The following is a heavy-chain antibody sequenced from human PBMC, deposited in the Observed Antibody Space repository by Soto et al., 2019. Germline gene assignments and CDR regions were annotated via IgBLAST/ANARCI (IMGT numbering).Heavy chain of an antibody. D-gene: IGHD2-21*02. CDR1: GFRFSGST. J-gene: IGHJ4*02. Sequence: EEQLVESGGHLVRPGGSLRLSCVASGFRFSGSTMNWVRQAPGKGLNWVSSISSSSHFIYYADSLKGRFTISRDNAKNSLFLQMNSLSVEDTAVYYCARDHGEVSAIWGQGTLATLSS. V-gene: IGHV3-21*01. CDR3: ARDHGEVSAI. CDR2: ISSSSHFI.